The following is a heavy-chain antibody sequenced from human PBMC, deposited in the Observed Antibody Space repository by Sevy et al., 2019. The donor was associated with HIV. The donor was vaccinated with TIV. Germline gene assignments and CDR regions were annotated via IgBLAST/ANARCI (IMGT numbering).Heavy chain of an antibody. CDR1: GFTFGTYA. Sequence: GGSLRLSCAASGFTFGTYAMSWVRQAPGKGLEWVSTISGSGGRTYYADSVKGRFTISRDNSKNTLYLQMNSLRAEDTAVYYCVKAVYASKVVVTNGFDYWGQRTLVTVSS. CDR3: VKAVYASKVVVTNGFDY. D-gene: IGHD3-22*01. J-gene: IGHJ4*02. CDR2: ISGSGGRT. V-gene: IGHV3-23*01.